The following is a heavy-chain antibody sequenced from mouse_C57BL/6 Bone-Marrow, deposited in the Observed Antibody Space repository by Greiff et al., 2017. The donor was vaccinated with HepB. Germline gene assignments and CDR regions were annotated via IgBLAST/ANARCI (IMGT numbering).Heavy chain of an antibody. CDR1: GFTFSDYY. V-gene: IGHV5-16*01. D-gene: IGHD3-3*01. CDR2: INYDGSST. Sequence: EVQLVESEGGLVQPGSSMKLSCTASGFTFSDYYMAWVRQVPEKGLEWVANINYDGSSTYYLDSLKSRFIISRDNAKNILYLQMSSLKSEDTATYYCARDRALWYFDVWGTGTTVTVSS. CDR3: ARDRALWYFDV. J-gene: IGHJ1*03.